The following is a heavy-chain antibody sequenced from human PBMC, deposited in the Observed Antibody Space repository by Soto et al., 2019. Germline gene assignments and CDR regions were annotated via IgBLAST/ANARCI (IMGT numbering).Heavy chain of an antibody. Sequence: QLQLQESGPGLVKPSETLSLTCTVSGGSISSSSYYWGWIRQPPGKGLEWIGSIYYSGSTYYNPSLKRRVTIPVETSKNQFSLKVSSGPAADTAVYYCASLGYSSSWYANYYYYGMDVWGQGTTVTVSS. CDR1: GGSISSSSYY. CDR3: ASLGYSSSWYANYYYYGMDV. J-gene: IGHJ6*02. D-gene: IGHD6-13*01. V-gene: IGHV4-39*01. CDR2: IYYSGST.